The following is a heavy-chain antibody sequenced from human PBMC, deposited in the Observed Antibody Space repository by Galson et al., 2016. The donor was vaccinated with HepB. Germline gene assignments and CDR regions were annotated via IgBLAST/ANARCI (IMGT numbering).Heavy chain of an antibody. D-gene: IGHD6-6*01. CDR1: GYTFTSYD. CDR2: MNPNSGNT. V-gene: IGHV1-8*02. J-gene: IGHJ4*02. CDR3: ARVEYASSTGANRVDH. Sequence: GYTFTSYDIHWVRQATGQGLEWMGWMNPNSGNTGYAQKFQGRVTLTRSTSKSTVYMELSSLRSEDMAMYYVARVEYASSTGANRVDHWGQGTLVTVSS.